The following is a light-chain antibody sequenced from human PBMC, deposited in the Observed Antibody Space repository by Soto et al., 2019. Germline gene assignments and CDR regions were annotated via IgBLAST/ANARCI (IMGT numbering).Light chain of an antibody. J-gene: IGKJ5*01. V-gene: IGKV1-5*03. Sequence: DIEMTQSPSTLSASVGDRVTITCRASQTISSWLAWYQQKPGEAPKLLIYKASTLKSGVPSRFSGSGSGTEFTLTISSLQPDDFATYYCQQLRSYTITFGHGTRLEIK. CDR2: KAS. CDR3: QQLRSYTIT. CDR1: QTISSW.